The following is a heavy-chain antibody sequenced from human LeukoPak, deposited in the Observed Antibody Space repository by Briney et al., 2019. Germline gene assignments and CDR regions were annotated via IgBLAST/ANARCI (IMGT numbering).Heavy chain of an antibody. V-gene: IGHV3-9*01. CDR3: VKDGEGSSAYYYYMDV. CDR2: SSRNSGYK. Sequence: PGRSLRLSCAASGFTFDNYGMHWVRQVPGKGLEWVAGSSRNSGYKGYADSVKGRFTISRDNARESVSLQMNSLRSEDTALYYCVKDGEGSSAYYYYMDVWGKGTMVTVSS. D-gene: IGHD6-6*01. CDR1: GFTFDNYG. J-gene: IGHJ6*03.